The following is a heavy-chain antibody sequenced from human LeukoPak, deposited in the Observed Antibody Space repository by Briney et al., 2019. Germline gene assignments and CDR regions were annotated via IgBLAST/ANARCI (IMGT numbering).Heavy chain of an antibody. D-gene: IGHD6-25*01. Sequence: PSETLSLTCAVYGGSFSGYYWSWIRQPPGKGLEWIGEINHSGSTNYNPSLKSRVTISVDTSKNQFSLKLSSVTAADMAVYYCARSRIAARGFYQHWGQGTLVTVSS. J-gene: IGHJ1*01. CDR3: ARSRIAARGFYQH. CDR1: GGSFSGYY. CDR2: INHSGST. V-gene: IGHV4-34*01.